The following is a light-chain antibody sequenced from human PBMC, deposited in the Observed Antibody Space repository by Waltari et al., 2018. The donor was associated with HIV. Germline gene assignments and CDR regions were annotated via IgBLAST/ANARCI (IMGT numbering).Light chain of an antibody. CDR2: EAK. CDR3: QSFDSTNQV. CDR1: SGNIASDY. V-gene: IGLV6-57*01. Sequence: FMLTQPHSVSESPGKTVTISCTRSSGNIASDYLQWYQQPPRSSPTTVIYEAKHKRSAVPARCSASIESSSTSAPLIIAGLKTEDDADYYCQSFDSTNQVFGGGTKLTVL. J-gene: IGLJ3*02.